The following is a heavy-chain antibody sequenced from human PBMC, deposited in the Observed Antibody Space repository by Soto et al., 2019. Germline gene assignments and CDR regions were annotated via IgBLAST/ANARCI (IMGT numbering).Heavy chain of an antibody. CDR3: ARIYSSSRRWLPRY. CDR2: MNPNSGNT. J-gene: IGHJ4*02. Sequence: QVQLVQSGAEVKKPGASVKVSCKASGYTFTGYDINWVRQATGQGLEWMGWMNPNSGNTGYAQKFQGRVTMTRNTSINTAYMELSSLRSEDTAVYYCARIYSSSRRWLPRYWGQGTLVTVSS. CDR1: GYTFTGYD. D-gene: IGHD6-13*01. V-gene: IGHV1-8*01.